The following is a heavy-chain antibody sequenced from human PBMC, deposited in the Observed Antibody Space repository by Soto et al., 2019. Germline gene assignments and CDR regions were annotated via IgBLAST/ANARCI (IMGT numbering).Heavy chain of an antibody. Sequence: NNSVSEVAVRSGMYYWCCAGRPSGKGLQKLGNVHFSGTTIYNPSLMGRVTMSVAMSKNHVFLELTSVTAADKAIYYCARYCNNFDCHHLYYFDSWGQGTQVTVSS. V-gene: IGHV4-61*03. CDR1: EVAVRSGMYY. CDR3: ARYCNNFDCHHLYYFDS. J-gene: IGHJ4*02. D-gene: IGHD2-8*01. CDR2: VHFSGTT.